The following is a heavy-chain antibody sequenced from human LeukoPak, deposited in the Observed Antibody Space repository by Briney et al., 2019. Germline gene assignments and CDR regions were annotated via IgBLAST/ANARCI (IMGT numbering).Heavy chain of an antibody. CDR1: GYTFTSYD. Sequence: ASVKVSCKASGYTFTSYDINWVRQAPGQGLEWMGWMNPNSGNTVYAQKFQGRVTMTRNTSISTAYMELSSLRSEDTAVYYCARGGFRTYYYDSSGYYGNDYWGQGTLVTVSS. J-gene: IGHJ4*02. CDR2: MNPNSGNT. V-gene: IGHV1-8*01. CDR3: ARGGFRTYYYDSSGYYGNDY. D-gene: IGHD3-22*01.